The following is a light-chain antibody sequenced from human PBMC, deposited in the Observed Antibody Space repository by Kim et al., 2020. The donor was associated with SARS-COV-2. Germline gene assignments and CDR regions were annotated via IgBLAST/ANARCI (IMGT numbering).Light chain of an antibody. Sequence: VVMTQSPATLSVSPGDRATLSCRTSQNVGSNLAWYQQKPGQAPSLLIYGASTRATGIPARFSGSGSGTEFTLTISSLQSEDFALYYCQQYNNLWTFGQGTKVEIK. CDR3: QQYNNLWT. V-gene: IGKV3-15*01. CDR1: QNVGSN. CDR2: GAS. J-gene: IGKJ1*01.